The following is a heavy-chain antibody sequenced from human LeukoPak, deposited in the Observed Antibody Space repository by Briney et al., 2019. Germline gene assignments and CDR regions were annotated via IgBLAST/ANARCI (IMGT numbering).Heavy chain of an antibody. D-gene: IGHD4-11*01. Sequence: SETLSLTCAVYGGSFSGYYWSWIRQPPGKGLEWIGETNHSGSTNYNPSLKSRVTISVDTSKNQFSLKLSSVTAADTAVYYCARGNFRFYSNYGTKFDYWGQGTLVTVSS. CDR2: TNHSGST. CDR3: ARGNFRFYSNYGTKFDY. V-gene: IGHV4-34*01. CDR1: GGSFSGYY. J-gene: IGHJ4*02.